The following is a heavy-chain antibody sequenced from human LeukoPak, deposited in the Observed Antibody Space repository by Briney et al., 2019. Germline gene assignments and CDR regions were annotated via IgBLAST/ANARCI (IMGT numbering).Heavy chain of an antibody. D-gene: IGHD3-3*01. CDR1: GGSITSKNYY. CDR2: IHYSGSS. Sequence: SEALSLTCTVSGGSITSKNYYWGWIRQSPGKGLEWIGSIHYSGSSYYNPSLKSRVFISVDMSKSQFFLRVSSVTVADTAIYYCARQQGYYDFETATAFPPYYFDSWGQGTLVTSSS. CDR3: ARQQGYYDFETATAFPPYYFDS. V-gene: IGHV4-39*01. J-gene: IGHJ4*02.